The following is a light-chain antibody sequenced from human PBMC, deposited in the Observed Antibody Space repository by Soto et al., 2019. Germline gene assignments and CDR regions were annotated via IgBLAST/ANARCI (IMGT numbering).Light chain of an antibody. Sequence: LTHPASVSGSPGQSITISCPLTSSDVGGYNYVSWYQHHPGKAPKLMIYEVSNQASGVSSRFSGSKSGNTASPTISGHQADDELAHQCSSYTSGSTPNVFGTGTKVTLL. J-gene: IGLJ1*01. CDR2: EVS. V-gene: IGLV2-14*01. CDR3: SSYTSGSTPNV. CDR1: SSDVGGYNY.